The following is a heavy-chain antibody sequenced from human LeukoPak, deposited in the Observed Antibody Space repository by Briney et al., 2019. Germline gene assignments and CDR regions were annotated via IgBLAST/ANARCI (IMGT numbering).Heavy chain of an antibody. CDR1: GFTFSTYE. J-gene: IGHJ4*02. Sequence: GGSLRLSCAASGFTFSTYEMNWVRQAPGKGLEWVSYISSSGSTIYYADSVKGRFTISGDNAKNSLYLQMNSQRVEDTAVYYCARRGLYFDYWGQGTLVTVSS. CDR3: ARRGLYFDY. V-gene: IGHV3-48*03. CDR2: ISSSGSTI. D-gene: IGHD3-10*01.